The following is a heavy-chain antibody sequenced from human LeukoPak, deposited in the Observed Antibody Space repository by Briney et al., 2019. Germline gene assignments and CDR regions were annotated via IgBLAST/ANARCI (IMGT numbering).Heavy chain of an antibody. Sequence: GGSLRLSCAASGFTFSYYAMGWARQAPGKGLEWVSGISGSINAYYTDSVKGRFTISRDNSKNTLYLQMNTLRAEDTAVYYCAKGVRYLDWWILDYWGQGTLVPVSS. CDR1: GFTFSYYA. J-gene: IGHJ4*02. CDR2: ISGSINA. V-gene: IGHV3-23*01. CDR3: AKGVRYLDWWILDY. D-gene: IGHD3-9*01.